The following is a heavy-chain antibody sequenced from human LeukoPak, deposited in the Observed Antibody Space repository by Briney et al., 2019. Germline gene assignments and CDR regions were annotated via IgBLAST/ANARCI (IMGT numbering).Heavy chain of an antibody. Sequence: ASVKVSCKASGGTFSSYAISWVRQAPGQGLEWMGRIIPILGIANYAQKFQGRVTITADKSTSTAYMELSSLRSEDTAVYYCASGHYYYGSGGTPDWGRGTLVTVSS. CDR1: GGTFSSYA. V-gene: IGHV1-69*04. J-gene: IGHJ4*02. D-gene: IGHD3-10*01. CDR2: IIPILGIA. CDR3: ASGHYYYGSGGTPD.